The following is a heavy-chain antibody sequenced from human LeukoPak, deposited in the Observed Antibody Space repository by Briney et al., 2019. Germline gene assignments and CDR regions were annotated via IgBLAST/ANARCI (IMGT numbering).Heavy chain of an antibody. CDR1: GFTFSSYY. Sequence: GGSLRLSCVASGFTFSSYYMSWVRQAPGKGLEWAANIKEDGSERYYVDSMEGRFTISRDNAKNSLYLQMNSLRAEDTAVYYCARDLYGDYFFDYWGQGTLVTVSS. J-gene: IGHJ4*02. CDR2: IKEDGSER. CDR3: ARDLYGDYFFDY. V-gene: IGHV3-7*01. D-gene: IGHD4-17*01.